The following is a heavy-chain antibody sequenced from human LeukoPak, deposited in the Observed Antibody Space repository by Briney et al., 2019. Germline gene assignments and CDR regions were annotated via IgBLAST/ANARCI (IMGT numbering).Heavy chain of an antibody. CDR2: ISWNSGSI. D-gene: IGHD2-21*02. J-gene: IGHJ4*02. Sequence: PGGSLRLSCAASGFTFDDYAMPWVRQAPGKGLEWVSGISWNSGSIGYADSVKGRFTISRDNAKNSLYLQMNSLRAEDTALYYCAKSINRGVVVVTAPFDYWGQGTLVTVSS. V-gene: IGHV3-9*01. CDR3: AKSINRGVVVVTAPFDY. CDR1: GFTFDDYA.